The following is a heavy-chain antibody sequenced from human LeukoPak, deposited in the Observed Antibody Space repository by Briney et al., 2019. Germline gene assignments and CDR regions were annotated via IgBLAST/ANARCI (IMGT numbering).Heavy chain of an antibody. CDR1: GYSFTNYW. CDR2: IYPGDSNT. V-gene: IGHV5-51*01. D-gene: IGHD3-22*01. CDR3: ARHNHDYYDSSGYTFDY. Sequence: GESLKISCKGSGYSFTNYWIGWVRQMPGKGLEWMGIIYPGDSNTRHSPSFQGQVTISADKSISTAYLQWGSLKASDTAMYYCARHNHDYYDSSGYTFDYWGQGTLVTVSS. J-gene: IGHJ4*02.